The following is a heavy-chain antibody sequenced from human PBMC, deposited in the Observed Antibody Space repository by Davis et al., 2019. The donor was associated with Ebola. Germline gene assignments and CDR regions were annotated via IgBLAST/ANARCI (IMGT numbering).Heavy chain of an antibody. Sequence: GGSLRLSCAVSGITFSRYAMHWVRQAPGKGLEWVTDISYDGSYESYAESVKGRFTISRDNSKSTLYLQMNSLRLEDTAVYYCVRDYNDGIGRFDYWGQGTLVTVSS. V-gene: IGHV3-30-3*01. CDR1: GITFSRYA. D-gene: IGHD3-16*01. J-gene: IGHJ4*02. CDR2: ISYDGSYE. CDR3: VRDYNDGIGRFDY.